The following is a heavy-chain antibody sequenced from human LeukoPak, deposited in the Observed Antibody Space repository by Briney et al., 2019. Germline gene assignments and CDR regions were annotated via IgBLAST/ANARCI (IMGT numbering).Heavy chain of an antibody. Sequence: PSETLSLTCTVSGYSISSGYYWGWIRQPPGKGLEWIGIIYHSGRTDYNPSLKSRVTISEDTSKNQFSLKLSSVTAADTAVYYCARSYGYSSSWYGSDWFDPWGQGTLVTVSS. J-gene: IGHJ5*02. CDR1: GYSISSGYY. CDR2: IYHSGRT. CDR3: ARSYGYSSSWYGSDWFDP. D-gene: IGHD6-13*01. V-gene: IGHV4-38-2*02.